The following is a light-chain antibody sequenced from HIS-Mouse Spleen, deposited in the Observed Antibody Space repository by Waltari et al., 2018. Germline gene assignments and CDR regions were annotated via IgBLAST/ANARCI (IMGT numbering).Light chain of an antibody. CDR2: LNSDGSH. J-gene: IGLJ3*02. Sequence: QLVLTQSPSASASLGASVKLTCTLSSGHSSYAIAWHQQQPEKGPRYLMKLNSDGSHSKGDCIPDRFSGSSSGAERYLTISSLQSEDEADYYCQTWGTGIWVFGGGTKLTVL. V-gene: IGLV4-69*01. CDR1: SGHSSYA. CDR3: QTWGTGIWV.